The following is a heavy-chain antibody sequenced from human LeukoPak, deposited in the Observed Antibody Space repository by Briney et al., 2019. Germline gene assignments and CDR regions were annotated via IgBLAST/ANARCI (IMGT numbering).Heavy chain of an antibody. CDR3: AKVCGYSSSWRL. Sequence: PGGSLRLSCAASGFTFSNYAMSWVRQAPGKGLEWVSGISGSGDSTYDADSVKGRFTISGEKSKNTLYLLMNSLTAEDTAVYYCAKVCGYSSSWRLWGQGTLVSVS. J-gene: IGHJ4*02. CDR1: GFTFSNYA. D-gene: IGHD6-13*01. CDR2: ISGSGDST. V-gene: IGHV3-23*01.